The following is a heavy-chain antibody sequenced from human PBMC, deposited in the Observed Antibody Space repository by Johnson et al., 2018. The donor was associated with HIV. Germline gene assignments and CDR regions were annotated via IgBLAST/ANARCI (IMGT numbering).Heavy chain of an antibody. V-gene: IGHV3-43D*03. CDR3: AKDSKCLRSEGVGAFDI. D-gene: IGHD5/OR15-5a*01. CDR2: ISWDGGST. Sequence: VQLVVSGGVVVQPGGSLRLSCAASGFTFDDYAMHWVRQAPGKGLEWVSLISWDGGSTYYADSVKGRFTISRDNSKNSLYLQMNSLRAEDTALYYCAKDSKCLRSEGVGAFDIWGQGTMVTVSS. CDR1: GFTFDDYA. J-gene: IGHJ3*02.